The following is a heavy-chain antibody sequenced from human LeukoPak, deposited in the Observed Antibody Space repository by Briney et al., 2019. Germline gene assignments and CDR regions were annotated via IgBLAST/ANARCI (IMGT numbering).Heavy chain of an antibody. CDR3: ARDYYDSSGKLDAFDI. V-gene: IGHV4-59*01. Sequence: PSETLSLTCTVSGGSISGYYWSWIRQPPGKGLEWIGYIYYSGSTNYNPSLKSRVTISVDTSKNQFSLKLSSVTAADTAVYYCARDYYDSSGKLDAFDIWGQGTMVTVSS. D-gene: IGHD3-22*01. CDR2: IYYSGST. CDR1: GGSISGYY. J-gene: IGHJ3*02.